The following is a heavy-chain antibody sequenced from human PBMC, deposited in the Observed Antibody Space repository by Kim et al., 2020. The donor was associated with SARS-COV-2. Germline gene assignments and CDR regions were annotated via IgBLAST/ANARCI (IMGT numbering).Heavy chain of an antibody. CDR3: AKSRRWGYGSGSDDY. CDR2: ISGSGGST. CDR1: GFTFSSYA. J-gene: IGHJ4*02. V-gene: IGHV3-23*01. Sequence: GGSLRLSCAASGFTFSSYAMSWVRQAPGKGLEWVSAISGSGGSTYYADPVKGRFTISRDNSKNTLYLQMNSLRAEDTAVYYCAKSRRWGYGSGSDDYWGQGTLVTVSS. D-gene: IGHD3-10*01.